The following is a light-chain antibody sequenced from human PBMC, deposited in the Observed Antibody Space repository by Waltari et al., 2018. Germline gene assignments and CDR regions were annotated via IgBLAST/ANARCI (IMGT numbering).Light chain of an antibody. CDR2: AAS. CDR3: QQYGSSLYI. V-gene: IGKV3-20*01. CDR1: QSVISSY. Sequence: EIVLTQSPGTLSLSPGSRVTLSCRASQSVISSYLAWYQQKPGQAPRLLLYAASTRATGIPDRFRGSESGTDFTLTISRLEPEDFAVYYCQQYGSSLYIFGQGTKLEIK. J-gene: IGKJ2*01.